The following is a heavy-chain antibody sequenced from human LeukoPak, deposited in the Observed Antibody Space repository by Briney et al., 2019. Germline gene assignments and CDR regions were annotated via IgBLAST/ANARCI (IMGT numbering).Heavy chain of an antibody. D-gene: IGHD5-18*01. CDR1: GGSISSCY. CDR2: IYISGSGST. V-gene: IGHV4-4*07. CDR3: ARQNSGYSYGSYYYYMDV. Sequence: PSETLSLTCTVSGGSISSCYWSWIRQPAGKGLEWIGRIYISGSGSTNYNPSLKSRVTMSVDTSKNQFSLKLSSVTAADTAVYYCARQNSGYSYGSYYYYMDVWGKGTTVTISS. J-gene: IGHJ6*03.